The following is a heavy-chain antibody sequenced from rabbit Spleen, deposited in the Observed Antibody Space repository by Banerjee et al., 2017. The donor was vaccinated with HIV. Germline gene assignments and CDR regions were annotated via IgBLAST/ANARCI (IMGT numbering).Heavy chain of an antibody. CDR3: ARAIAPGRGPTRLDL. D-gene: IGHD3-1*01. Sequence: QEQLVESGGGLVQPEGSLTLTCTASGFSFSSSYYMCWVRQAPGKGLEWIGIIYAAKGTTDNASGVKGRSPIPSNTAQSTVDLKRPSLTAADTATYFCARAIAPGRGPTRLDLGGRGTPVTV. CDR2: IYAAKGTT. J-gene: IGHJ3*01. CDR1: GFSFSSSYY. V-gene: IGHV1S45*01.